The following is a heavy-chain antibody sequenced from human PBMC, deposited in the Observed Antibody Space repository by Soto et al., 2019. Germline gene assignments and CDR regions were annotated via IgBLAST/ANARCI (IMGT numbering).Heavy chain of an antibody. Sequence: GESLKISCTGSGYSFTSYWIGWVRQMPGKGLEWMGIIYPGDSDTRYSPSFQGQVTISADKSISTAYLQWSSLKASDTAMYYCAGQAYCGGDCYYAFDIWGQGTMVTVSS. CDR2: IYPGDSDT. D-gene: IGHD2-21*02. J-gene: IGHJ3*02. CDR3: AGQAYCGGDCYYAFDI. CDR1: GYSFTSYW. V-gene: IGHV5-51*01.